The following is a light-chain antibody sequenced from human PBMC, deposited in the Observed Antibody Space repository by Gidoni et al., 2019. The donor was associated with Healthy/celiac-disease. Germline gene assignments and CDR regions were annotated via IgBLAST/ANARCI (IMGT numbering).Light chain of an antibody. Sequence: AIRITQSPSSLSASTGDRVTITCRASQGISSYLAWYQQKPGKAPKLLIYAASTLQSGVPSRFSGSGSGTDFTLTISCLQSEDFATYYCQQYYSYPRTFXPXTKVDIK. CDR3: QQYYSYPRT. J-gene: IGKJ3*01. CDR2: AAS. CDR1: QGISSY. V-gene: IGKV1-8*01.